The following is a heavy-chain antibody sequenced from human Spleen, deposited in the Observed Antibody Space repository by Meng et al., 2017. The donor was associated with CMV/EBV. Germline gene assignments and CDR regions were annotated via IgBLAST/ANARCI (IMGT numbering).Heavy chain of an antibody. CDR1: GFTSYA. V-gene: IGHV3-23*01. D-gene: IGHD1-20*01. CDR2: ISGSFGST. J-gene: IGHJ4*02. Sequence: GESLKISCAASGFTSYAMSWVRQAPGKGLEWVSAISGSFGSTYYADSVKGRFTISRDESKNTLYLHMSSLRADDTAVYFCAGADNWNYLDYWGQGTLVTVSS. CDR3: AGADNWNYLDY.